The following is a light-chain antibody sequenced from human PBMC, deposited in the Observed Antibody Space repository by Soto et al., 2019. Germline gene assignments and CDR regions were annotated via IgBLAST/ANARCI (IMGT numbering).Light chain of an antibody. Sequence: QSALTQPPSASGSRGQSVTISCTGTSSDVGGYNYFSWYQQHPGKAPKLMIYEVSKRPSGVPDRFSGSKSGNTASLTVSGLQPEDEADYYCSSYAGSNNLGVFGGGTKLTVL. V-gene: IGLV2-8*01. J-gene: IGLJ3*02. CDR2: EVS. CDR3: SSYAGSNNLGV. CDR1: SSDVGGYNY.